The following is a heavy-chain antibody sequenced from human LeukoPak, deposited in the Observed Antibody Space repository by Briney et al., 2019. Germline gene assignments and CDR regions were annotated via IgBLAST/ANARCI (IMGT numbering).Heavy chain of an antibody. CDR2: IYSGGST. CDR3: ARSFLGYCSSTSCGDAFDI. D-gene: IGHD2-2*01. V-gene: IGHV3-66*02. J-gene: IGHJ3*02. CDR1: GFTVSSNY. Sequence: GSLRLSCAASGFTVSSNYMSWVRQAPGKGLEWVSVIYSGGSTYYADSVKGRFTISRDNSKNTLYLQMNSLRAEDTAVYYCARSFLGYCSSTSCGDAFDIWGQGTMVTVSS.